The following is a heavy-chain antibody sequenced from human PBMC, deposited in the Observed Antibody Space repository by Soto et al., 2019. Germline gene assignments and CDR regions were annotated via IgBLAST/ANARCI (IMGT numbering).Heavy chain of an antibody. CDR1: GFTFSSYA. J-gene: IGHJ4*02. Sequence: PGGSLRLSCAASGFTFSSYAMSWFRQAPGKGLEWVSAISGSGGSTYYADSVKGRFTISRDNSKNTLYLQMNSLRAEDTAVYYGAKEGAVAGRASDYPGPAPLLTVSS. D-gene: IGHD6-19*01. CDR3: AKEGAVAGRASDY. V-gene: IGHV3-23*01. CDR2: ISGSGGST.